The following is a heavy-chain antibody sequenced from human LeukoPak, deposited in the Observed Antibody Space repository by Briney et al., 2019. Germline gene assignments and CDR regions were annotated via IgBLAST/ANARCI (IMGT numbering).Heavy chain of an antibody. CDR1: GFTFSNYE. CDR3: ARGYGGGASDI. D-gene: IGHD4-23*01. CDR2: ISSSGITI. J-gene: IGHJ3*02. V-gene: IGHV3-48*03. Sequence: GSLRLSCAGSGFTFSNYEMNWVRQAPGKGLEWVSYISSSGITIYYADSVKGRFTFSRDNAKNSLYLQMNSLRAEDTAVYYCARGYGGGASDIWGQGTMVTVSS.